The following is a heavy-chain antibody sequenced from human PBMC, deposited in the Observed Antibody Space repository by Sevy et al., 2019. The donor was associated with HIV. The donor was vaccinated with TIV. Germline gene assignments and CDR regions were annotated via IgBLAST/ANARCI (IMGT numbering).Heavy chain of an antibody. D-gene: IGHD3-22*01. CDR2: IWSDGAYK. CDR3: ARGGYYYDNAAYYALDS. Sequence: GGSLRLSCAATGFTFSNYAMHWVRQAPGKGMEWVALIWSDGAYKYHGDSVKGRFTISRDNSKNTLYLQMNNVRVEDTAVYYCARGGYYYDNAAYYALDSWGQGTLVTVSS. J-gene: IGHJ5*01. CDR1: GFTFSNYA. V-gene: IGHV3-33*01.